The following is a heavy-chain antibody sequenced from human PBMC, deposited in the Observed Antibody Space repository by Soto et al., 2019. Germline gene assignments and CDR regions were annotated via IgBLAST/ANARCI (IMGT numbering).Heavy chain of an antibody. CDR1: GYSITSGYY. V-gene: IGHV4-38-2*01. CDR2: IYHAGSV. Sequence: PSETLARTCAVSGYSITSGYYWAWIRQSPGKGLEWIGSIYHAGSVYYNPSLNGRVALSMDTSKNHFSLKLTSVTAADTAVYYCARTFDYYGMDVWGQGTTVTVSS. J-gene: IGHJ6*02. CDR3: ARTFDYYGMDV.